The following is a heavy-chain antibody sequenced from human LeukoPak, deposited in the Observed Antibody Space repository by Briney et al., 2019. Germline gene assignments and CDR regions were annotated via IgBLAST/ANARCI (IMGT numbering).Heavy chain of an antibody. V-gene: IGHV2-5*02. D-gene: IGHD3-9*01. J-gene: IGHJ5*02. CDR3: AHIQNILTGYYRSQYNWFDP. CDR2: IYWDDDK. Sequence: ESGPTLVKPTQTLTLTCTFSGFSLSTSGVGVGWIRQPPGKALEWLALIYWDDDKRYSPSLKSRLTITKDTSKNRVVLTMTNMDPVDTATYYCAHIQNILTGYYRSQYNWFDPWGQGTLVTVSS. CDR1: GFSLSTSGVG.